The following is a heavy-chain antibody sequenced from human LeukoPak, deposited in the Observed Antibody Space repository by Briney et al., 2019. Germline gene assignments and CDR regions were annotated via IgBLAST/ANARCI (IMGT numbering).Heavy chain of an antibody. V-gene: IGHV3-23*01. Sequence: GGSLRLSCAPSGFTFSTYAMAWVRQAPGKRLEWVSGISSGGGDTYYADSVKGRCTISRDNSKNTLYLQMNSLRADDTAVYYCARDFGFSPSSGYSFDYWGQGTLASVSS. J-gene: IGHJ4*02. CDR3: ARDFGFSPSSGYSFDY. D-gene: IGHD3-22*01. CDR2: ISSGGGDT. CDR1: GFTFSTYA.